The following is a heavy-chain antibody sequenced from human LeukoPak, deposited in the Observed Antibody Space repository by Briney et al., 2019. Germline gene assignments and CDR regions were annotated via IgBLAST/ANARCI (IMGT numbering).Heavy chain of an antibody. CDR3: AKDTTPPKAGFDP. Sequence: GGSLRLSCAASGFTFSSYGMHWVRQAPGKGLEWVAFIRYDGSNKYYADSVKGRFTISRDNSKNALYLQMNSLRAEDTAVYYCAKDTTPPKAGFDPWGQGTLVTVSS. CDR2: IRYDGSNK. J-gene: IGHJ5*02. D-gene: IGHD1-14*01. V-gene: IGHV3-30*02. CDR1: GFTFSSYG.